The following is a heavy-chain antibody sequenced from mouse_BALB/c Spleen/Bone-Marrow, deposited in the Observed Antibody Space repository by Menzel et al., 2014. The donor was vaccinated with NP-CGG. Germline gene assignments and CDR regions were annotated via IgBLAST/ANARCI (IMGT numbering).Heavy chain of an antibody. Sequence: EVKLQESGGGLVQPGGSLRLSCATSGFTFTDNYMSWVRQPPGKALEWLGFIRNKANGYTTEYSASVKGRFTIPRDNSQSILYLQMNTLRAEDSATYYCARDSDWFAYWGQGTLVTVSA. CDR2: IRNKANGYTT. J-gene: IGHJ3*01. CDR3: ARDSDWFAY. CDR1: GFTFTDNY. V-gene: IGHV7-3*02.